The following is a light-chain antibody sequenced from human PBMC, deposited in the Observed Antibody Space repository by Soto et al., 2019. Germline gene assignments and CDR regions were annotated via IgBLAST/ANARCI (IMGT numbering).Light chain of an antibody. CDR2: HAS. J-gene: IGKJ2*01. Sequence: DIQMTQSPSTLSASVGDRVTITCRASQSISTYLAWYQQKPGKAPELLIYHASNLESGVPSRFSGSGSGTEFTLTISSLQPDDFATYYCQQYNRYSYTFGQGTKLEIK. V-gene: IGKV1-5*01. CDR1: QSISTY. CDR3: QQYNRYSYT.